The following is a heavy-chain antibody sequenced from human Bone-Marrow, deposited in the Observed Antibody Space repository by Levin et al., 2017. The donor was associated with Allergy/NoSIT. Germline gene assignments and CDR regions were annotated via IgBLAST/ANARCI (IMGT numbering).Heavy chain of an antibody. CDR1: GVSFSGYF. Sequence: KASETLSLTCAVYGVSFSGYFWSWIRQPPGKGLEWIGEINHSGTIDYNPSLRSRISISVDTSKNQFSLKLNSVTAADTAMYYCARGRGYQYGNYWGQGTQVTVSS. J-gene: IGHJ4*02. D-gene: IGHD3-3*01. V-gene: IGHV4-34*01. CDR2: INHSGTI. CDR3: ARGRGYQYGNY.